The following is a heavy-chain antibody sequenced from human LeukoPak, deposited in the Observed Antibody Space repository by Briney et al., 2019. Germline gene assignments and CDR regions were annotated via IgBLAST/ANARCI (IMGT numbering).Heavy chain of an antibody. CDR1: GFTFTGYW. D-gene: IGHD1-26*01. CDR2: IKSKAYGGTT. V-gene: IGHV3-49*04. J-gene: IGHJ4*02. CDR3: IRVVSGSYFDY. Sequence: GGSLRLSCAASGFTFTGYWMSWVRQAPGKGLEWVGFIKSKAYGGTTEYAASVKGRFTISRDDSKSIAYLQMSSLKTEDTAVYYCIRVVSGSYFDYWGQGTLVTVSS.